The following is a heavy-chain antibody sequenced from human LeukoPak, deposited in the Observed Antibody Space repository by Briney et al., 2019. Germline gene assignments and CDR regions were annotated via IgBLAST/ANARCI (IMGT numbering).Heavy chain of an antibody. CDR2: IYSSSSYN. J-gene: IGHJ4*02. CDR1: RFTPSTYS. CDR3: ARDLFGGKYAPFFDN. Sequence: PRRTPRLSRAPSRFTPSTYSMNRVRQAPGKGLGWVSSIYSSSSYNHYAYSVKGRFTISRDNAKNSLFLQMNSLRGEDTALYYCARDLFGGKYAPFFDNWGEETLVAVSS. D-gene: IGHD2-15*01. V-gene: IGHV3-21*01.